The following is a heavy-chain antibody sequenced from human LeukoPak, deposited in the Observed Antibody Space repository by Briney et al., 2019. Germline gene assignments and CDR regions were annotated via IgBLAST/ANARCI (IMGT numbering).Heavy chain of an antibody. J-gene: IGHJ4*02. V-gene: IGHV1-2*02. CDR1: GYTFTGYY. D-gene: IGHD5-24*01. Sequence: GGSLRLSCAASGYTFTGYYMHWVRQAPGQGLEWMGWINPNSGGTNYAQKFQGRVTMTRDTSISTAYMELSRLRSDDTAVYYCARRRWLQESEDLDYWGQGTLVTVSS. CDR2: INPNSGGT. CDR3: ARRRWLQESEDLDY.